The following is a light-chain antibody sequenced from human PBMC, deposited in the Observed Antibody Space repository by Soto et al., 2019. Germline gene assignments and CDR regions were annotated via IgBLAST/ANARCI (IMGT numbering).Light chain of an antibody. V-gene: IGKV3-11*01. CDR2: DAS. Sequence: EIVLTQSPATLSLSPGERATLSCRASESVSNYLAWYQHKPGQAPRLLIYDASNRATGIPARFSGSRSGTDFTLTISSLAPEDFAVYYCQQRRNSPRTFGQGTKLEIK. CDR3: QQRRNSPRT. J-gene: IGKJ2*01. CDR1: ESVSNY.